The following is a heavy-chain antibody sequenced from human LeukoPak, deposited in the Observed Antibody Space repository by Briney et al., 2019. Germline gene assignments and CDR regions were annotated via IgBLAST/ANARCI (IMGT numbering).Heavy chain of an antibody. V-gene: IGHV3-23*01. J-gene: IGHJ4*02. Sequence: PGGSLRLSCAASGFTFSSYAMSWVRQAPGKGLEWVSAISGSGGSTYYADSVKGRFTISRDNSKNTLYLQMNSLRAEDTAVYYCAKRPLGYCSSTSCYGHFDYWGQGTLVTVSS. CDR2: ISGSGGST. CDR3: AKRPLGYCSSTSCYGHFDY. D-gene: IGHD2-2*01. CDR1: GFTFSSYA.